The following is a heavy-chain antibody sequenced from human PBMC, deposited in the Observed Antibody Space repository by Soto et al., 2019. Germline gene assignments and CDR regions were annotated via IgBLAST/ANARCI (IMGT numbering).Heavy chain of an antibody. D-gene: IGHD1-26*01. V-gene: IGHV1-69*01. J-gene: IGHJ4*02. CDR3: ASSPGGAIVGATGFDY. CDR1: GGTFSSYA. Sequence: QVQLVQSGAEVKKPGSSVKVSCKASGGTFSSYAISWVRQAPGQGLEWMGGIIPIFGTANYAQKFQGRVTISADESTSTAYMELSSLRSEDTAVYYCASSPGGAIVGATGFDYWGQGTLVTVSS. CDR2: IIPIFGTA.